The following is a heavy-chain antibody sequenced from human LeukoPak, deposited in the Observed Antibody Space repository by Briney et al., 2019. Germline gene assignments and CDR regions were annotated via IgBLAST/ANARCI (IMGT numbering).Heavy chain of an antibody. J-gene: IGHJ5*02. Sequence: GGSLRLSCAASGFTVSSNYMSWVRQAPGKGLEWVSVIYSGGSTYYADSVKGRFTISRDNSKNTLYLQMNSLRAEDTAVYYCARETIAAAGKGFDPWGQGTLVTVSS. CDR3: ARETIAAAGKGFDP. D-gene: IGHD6-13*01. CDR1: GFTVSSNY. V-gene: IGHV3-66*01. CDR2: IYSGGST.